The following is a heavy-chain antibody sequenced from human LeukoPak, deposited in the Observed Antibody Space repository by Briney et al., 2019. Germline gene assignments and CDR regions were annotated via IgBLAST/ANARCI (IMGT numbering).Heavy chain of an antibody. CDR1: GFTVSSNY. Sequence: QTGGSLRLSCAASGFTVSSNYMSWVRQAPGKGLEWVSVIYSGGITYYADSVKGRFTISRDNSRNTLYLQMNSLRAEDTAVYYCARGGWNVDFDYWGQGTLVTVSS. D-gene: IGHD1-1*01. V-gene: IGHV3-53*01. CDR2: IYSGGIT. CDR3: ARGGWNVDFDY. J-gene: IGHJ4*02.